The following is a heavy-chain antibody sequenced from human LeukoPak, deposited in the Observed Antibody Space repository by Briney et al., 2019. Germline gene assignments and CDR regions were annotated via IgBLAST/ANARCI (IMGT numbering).Heavy chain of an antibody. CDR2: VSHDGSNK. V-gene: IGHV3-30*04. CDR3: ARDLLAGTGGDY. J-gene: IGHJ4*02. Sequence: QPGGSLRLSCAASGFTFSNFPMQWVRQAPGKELEWVAVVSHDGSNKYYADSVKGRFTISRDNSKNTLYLQVSSLRPDDTAVYYCARDLLAGTGGDYWGQGTLVTVSS. CDR1: GFTFSNFP. D-gene: IGHD1/OR15-1a*01.